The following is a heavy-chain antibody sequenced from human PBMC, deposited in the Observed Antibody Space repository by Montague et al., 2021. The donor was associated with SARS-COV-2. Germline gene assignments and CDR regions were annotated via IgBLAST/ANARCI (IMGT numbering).Heavy chain of an antibody. CDR2: IGNSGDTI. CDR1: GFTFSDYY. J-gene: IGHJ6*02. CDR3: ARDLIQGARRIYYSGMDV. D-gene: IGHD3-10*01. Sequence: SLRLSCAASGFTFSDYYMSWIRQASGKGLEWISYIGNSGDTIYHADSVKGRFTISRDNARNSLYLQMNSLRAEDTAVYYCARDLIQGARRIYYSGMDVWGQGTVVTVSS. V-gene: IGHV3-11*01.